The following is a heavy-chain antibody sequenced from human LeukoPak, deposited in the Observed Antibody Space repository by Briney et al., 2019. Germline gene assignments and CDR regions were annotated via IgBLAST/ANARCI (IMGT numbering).Heavy chain of an antibody. J-gene: IGHJ3*02. CDR3: ARSLRYFVANDAFDI. V-gene: IGHV4-59*01. Sequence: KPSETLSLTCTVSGGSISSYYWNWIRQPPGRGLEFIGYIYYTGSTNYNPSLMSRVTISVDTSKNQFSLKLSSVTAADTVMYYCARSLRYFVANDAFDIWGQGTMVTVSS. D-gene: IGHD3-9*01. CDR2: IYYTGST. CDR1: GGSISSYY.